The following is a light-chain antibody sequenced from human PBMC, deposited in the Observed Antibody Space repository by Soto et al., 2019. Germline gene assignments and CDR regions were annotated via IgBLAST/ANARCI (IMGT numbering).Light chain of an antibody. V-gene: IGLV2-14*01. CDR1: SSDVGGYNY. CDR2: EVT. Sequence: QSALTQPASVSGSPGQSITISCTGTSSDVGGYNYVSWYQQHPGKAPKFMIYEVTNRPSGVSNRFSGSKSGNTASLTISGLQAEDEADYYCSSYTSSHTVVFGGGTKVTVL. J-gene: IGLJ2*01. CDR3: SSYTSSHTVV.